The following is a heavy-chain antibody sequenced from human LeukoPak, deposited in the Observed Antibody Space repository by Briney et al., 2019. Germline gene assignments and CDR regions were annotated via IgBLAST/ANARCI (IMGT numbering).Heavy chain of an antibody. CDR1: GFTFSSYA. D-gene: IGHD6-19*01. CDR3: AKDREYSSGWYGNAFDI. J-gene: IGHJ3*02. V-gene: IGHV3-23*01. Sequence: PGGSLRLSCAASGFTFSSYAMSWVRQAPGKGLEWVSAISGSGGSTYFADSVKGRFTISRDNSKNTLYLQMNSLRAEDTAVYYCAKDREYSSGWYGNAFDIWGQGTMVTVSS. CDR2: ISGSGGST.